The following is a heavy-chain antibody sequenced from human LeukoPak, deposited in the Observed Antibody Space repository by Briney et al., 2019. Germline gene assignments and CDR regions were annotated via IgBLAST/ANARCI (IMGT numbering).Heavy chain of an antibody. CDR1: GYTFTSYG. V-gene: IGHV1-69*04. J-gene: IGHJ4*02. Sequence: SVKVSCKASGYTFTSYGISWVRQAPGQGLEWMGRIIPILGIANYAQKFQGRVTITADKSTSTAYMELSSLRSEDTAVYYCARDHIFIAAAGTGYWGQGTLVTVSS. D-gene: IGHD6-13*01. CDR2: IIPILGIA. CDR3: ARDHIFIAAAGTGY.